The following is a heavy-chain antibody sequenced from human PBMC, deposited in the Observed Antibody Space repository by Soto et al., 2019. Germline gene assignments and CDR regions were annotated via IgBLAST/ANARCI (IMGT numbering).Heavy chain of an antibody. Sequence: ASVKVSCKASGYTFTSYYMHWVRQAPGQGLEWMGIINPSGGSTSYAQKFQGRVTMTRGTSTSTVYMELSSLRSEDTAVYYCARELVVVAEERINWLDPWGQGTLVTVYS. CDR1: GYTFTSYY. J-gene: IGHJ5*02. CDR2: INPSGGST. D-gene: IGHD2-15*01. CDR3: ARELVVVAEERINWLDP. V-gene: IGHV1-46*01.